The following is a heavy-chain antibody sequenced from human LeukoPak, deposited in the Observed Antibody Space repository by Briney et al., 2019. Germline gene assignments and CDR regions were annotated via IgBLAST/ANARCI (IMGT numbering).Heavy chain of an antibody. V-gene: IGHV3-23*01. Sequence: GASLRLSCAASGFTFSSYAMSWVRQAPGKGLEWVSAISGSGGSTYYADSVKGRFTISRDNAKNSLYLQMNSLRAEDTAVYYCARERASYYYGSGSYLDYWGQGTLVTVSS. CDR2: ISGSGGST. CDR3: ARERASYYYGSGSYLDY. CDR1: GFTFSSYA. D-gene: IGHD3-10*01. J-gene: IGHJ4*02.